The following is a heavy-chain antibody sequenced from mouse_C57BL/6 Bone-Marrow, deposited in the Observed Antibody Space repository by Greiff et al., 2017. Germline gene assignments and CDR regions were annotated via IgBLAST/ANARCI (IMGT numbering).Heavy chain of an antibody. D-gene: IGHD2-3*01. Sequence: QVQLQQPGAELVRPGPSVKLSCKASGYTFTSYWMPWVKPRPGQGLEWLGVLDPSDSYTNYNQTFKGKATLTVDTSSSTAYMQLSSLTSEDSAVYYCARAYDGYHVDYWGQGTTLTVSS. CDR3: ARAYDGYHVDY. V-gene: IGHV1-59*01. CDR2: LDPSDSYT. J-gene: IGHJ2*01. CDR1: GYTFTSYW.